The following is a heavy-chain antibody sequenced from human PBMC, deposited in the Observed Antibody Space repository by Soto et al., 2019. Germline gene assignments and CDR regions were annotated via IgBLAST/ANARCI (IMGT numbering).Heavy chain of an antibody. D-gene: IGHD3-22*01. V-gene: IGHV3-53*01. J-gene: IGHJ6*02. CDR2: IYSGGST. CDR1: GFTVSSNY. CDR3: AREFYDSSGPDGMDV. Sequence: GGSLRLSCAASGFTVSSNYMSWVRQAPGKGLEWVSVIYSGGSTYYADSVKGRFTISRDNSKNTLYLQMNSLRAEDTAVYYCAREFYDSSGPDGMDVWGQGTTVTVSS.